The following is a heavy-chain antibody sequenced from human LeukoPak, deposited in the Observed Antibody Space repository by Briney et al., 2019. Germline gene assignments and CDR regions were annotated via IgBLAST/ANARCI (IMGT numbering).Heavy chain of an antibody. CDR2: ISGSGGST. V-gene: IGHV3-23*01. Sequence: GGSLRLSCAAPGFTFSSYAMSWVRQAPGKGLEWVSAISGSGGSTYYADSVKGRFTISRDNSKNTLYLQMNSLRAEDTAVYYCAKTDCSGGSCYYYFDYWGQGTLVTVSS. D-gene: IGHD2-15*01. CDR1: GFTFSSYA. J-gene: IGHJ4*02. CDR3: AKTDCSGGSCYYYFDY.